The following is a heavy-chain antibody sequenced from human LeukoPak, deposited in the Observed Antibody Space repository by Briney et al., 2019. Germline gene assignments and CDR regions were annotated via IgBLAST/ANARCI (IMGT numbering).Heavy chain of an antibody. J-gene: IGHJ4*02. CDR2: INPSGGST. Sequence: ASVKVSCKASGYTFTSYYMHWVRQAPGQGLEWMGIINPSGGSTSYAQKFQGRVTMTRDTSISTAYMELSRLRSDDTAVYYCARVPITMVRGVIITWGFDYWGQGTLVTVSS. D-gene: IGHD3-10*01. V-gene: IGHV1-46*01. CDR3: ARVPITMVRGVIITWGFDY. CDR1: GYTFTSYY.